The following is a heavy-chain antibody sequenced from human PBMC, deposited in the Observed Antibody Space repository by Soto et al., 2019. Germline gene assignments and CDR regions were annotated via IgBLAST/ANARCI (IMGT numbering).Heavy chain of an antibody. J-gene: IGHJ4*02. Sequence: GASVKVSCKASGGTFSSYAISWVRQAPGQGLEWMGGIIPIFGTANYAQKFQGRVMITADKSTSTAYMELSSLRSEDTAVYYCASIPSVDTAMPLDYWGQGTLVTVSS. CDR3: ASIPSVDTAMPLDY. CDR1: GGTFSSYA. CDR2: IIPIFGTA. D-gene: IGHD5-18*01. V-gene: IGHV1-69*06.